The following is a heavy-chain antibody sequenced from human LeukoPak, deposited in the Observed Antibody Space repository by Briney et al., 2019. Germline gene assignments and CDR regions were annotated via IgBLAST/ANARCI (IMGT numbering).Heavy chain of an antibody. D-gene: IGHD2-15*01. CDR3: ARGLVVAGEVFDY. J-gene: IGHJ4*02. CDR1: GYSFTSYW. V-gene: IGHV5-51*01. CDR2: IQPGASDI. Sequence: GESLKISCKGSGYSFTSYWIAWVRQMPGKGLEWVGIIQPGASDIRYSPSFRGQVTISADKSISTAYLQWSSLKASDTAMYYCARGLVVAGEVFDYCGQGTLVTVSS.